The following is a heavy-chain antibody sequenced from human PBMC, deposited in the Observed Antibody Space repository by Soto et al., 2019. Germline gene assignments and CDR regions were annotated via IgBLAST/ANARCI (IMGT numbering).Heavy chain of an antibody. V-gene: IGHV3-23*01. CDR2: ISGSSGSI. Sequence: EVQLLESGGGLVQPGGSLRLSCTASGFTFSSHVMSWVRQAPGKGLEWVSAISGSSGSIYYADAVKGRFTISRDNSKNTLYVQMNCLRAEDTAVYYCARCGVLQWFGEPPFYWGQGTLVTVSS. CDR3: ARCGVLQWFGEPPFY. CDR1: GFTFSSHV. J-gene: IGHJ4*02. D-gene: IGHD3-10*01.